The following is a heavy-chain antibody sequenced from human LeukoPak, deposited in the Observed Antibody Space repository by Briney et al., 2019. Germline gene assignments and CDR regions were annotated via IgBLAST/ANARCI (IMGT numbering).Heavy chain of an antibody. D-gene: IGHD5-18*01. CDR3: AKYDTAMVSIWYFDL. CDR1: GFTFSAYA. J-gene: IGHJ2*01. CDR2: ISGSGGST. Sequence: PGGSLRLSCEASGFTFSAYAMTWVRQAPGQGLEWVSAISGSGGSTYYADSVKGRFTISRDNSKNTLYLQMNSLRAEDTAVYYCAKYDTAMVSIWYFDLWGRGTLVTVSS. V-gene: IGHV3-23*01.